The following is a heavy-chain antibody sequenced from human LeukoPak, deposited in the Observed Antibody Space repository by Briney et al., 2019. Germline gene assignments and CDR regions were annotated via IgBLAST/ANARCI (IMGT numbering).Heavy chain of an antibody. J-gene: IGHJ4*02. V-gene: IGHV1-18*01. D-gene: IGHD3-22*01. CDR2: ISTYNGNT. Sequence: ASVTVSFTASGYTFTIIGISWVRQAHGQGKEWMGWISTYNGNTYYAQKLQGRVTITTDTYTSTAYMDLRSLSSDHTAVFYCARDYFSYSSGYLADYFDYWGQGTLVTVSS. CDR3: ARDYFSYSSGYLADYFDY. CDR1: GYTFTIIG.